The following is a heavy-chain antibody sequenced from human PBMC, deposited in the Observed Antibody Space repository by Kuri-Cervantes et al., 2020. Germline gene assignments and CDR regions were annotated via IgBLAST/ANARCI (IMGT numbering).Heavy chain of an antibody. J-gene: IGHJ4*02. V-gene: IGHV1-46*01. CDR3: AAAEVGIVAVPAATQFDY. CDR2: INPSGGST. CDR1: GYTFTSYY. Sequence: ASVKVSCKASGYTFTSYYMHWVRQAPGQGLEWMGIINPSGGSTSYAQKFQGRVTMTRDTSTSTAYMELSSLRSEDTAVYYCAAAEVGIVAVPAATQFDYWGQGTLVTVSS. D-gene: IGHD2-2*01.